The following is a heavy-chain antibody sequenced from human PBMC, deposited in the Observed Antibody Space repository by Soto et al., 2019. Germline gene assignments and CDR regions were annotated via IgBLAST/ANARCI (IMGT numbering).Heavy chain of an antibody. Sequence: QMRLQESGSGLVKPSQTLSLTCAVSGGSISSGGYAWNWIRQPPGKGLEWIGYIYHSGYTSYNPALKNRVTISVDKSKIKFSLTLSFVTAADTAVYYCARDSLTGNYFDPWGQGTLVTVSS. CDR3: ARDSLTGNYFDP. V-gene: IGHV4-30-2*01. CDR1: GGSISSGGYA. CDR2: IYHSGYT. J-gene: IGHJ5*02. D-gene: IGHD1-7*01.